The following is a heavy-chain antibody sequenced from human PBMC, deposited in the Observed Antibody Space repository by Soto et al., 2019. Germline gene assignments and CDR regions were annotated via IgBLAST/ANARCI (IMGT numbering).Heavy chain of an antibody. J-gene: IGHJ6*02. V-gene: IGHV3-7*03. D-gene: IGHD2-21*02. CDR2: IPQEGGDG. CDR1: GFTFSMYS. Sequence: DVQLVESGGAVVQPGESLRLSCEVSGFTFSMYSMTWVRQAPGKGLEWVAKIPQEGGDGHYADSVKGRFTISRDNAKYPVFLQINNLRAADPAVYAGARDQLILPAHDFFNGSAVWGQGATVTVS. CDR3: ARDQLILPAHDFFNGSAV.